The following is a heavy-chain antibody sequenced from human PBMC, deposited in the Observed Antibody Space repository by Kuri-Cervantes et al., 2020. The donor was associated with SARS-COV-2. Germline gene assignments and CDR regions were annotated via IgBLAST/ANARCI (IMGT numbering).Heavy chain of an antibody. J-gene: IGHJ6*03. V-gene: IGHV3-20*01. CDR3: ARVSTVTNGPGTRNYYYYYMDV. CDR2: INWNGGST. CDR1: GFTFADYG. Sequence: GESLKISCAASGFTFADYGISWVRQASGKGLEWVSAINWNGGSTGYADSVKGRFTISRDNAKNSLYLQMNSLRAEDTALYHCARVSTVTNGPGTRNYYYYYMDVWGKGTTVTVSS. D-gene: IGHD4-17*01.